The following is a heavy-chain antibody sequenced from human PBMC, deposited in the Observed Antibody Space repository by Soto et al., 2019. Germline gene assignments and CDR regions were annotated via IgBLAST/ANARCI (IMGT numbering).Heavy chain of an antibody. J-gene: IGHJ6*02. CDR1: GFTFSSYA. V-gene: IGHV3-23*01. CDR2: ISGSGGST. Sequence: GGSLRLSCAASGFTFSSYAMSWVRQAPGKGLEWVSAISGSGGSTYYADSVKGRFTISRDNSKNTLYLQMNSLSAEDTAVYYCAKDGAYCSSTSCSPPSDYGMDVWGQGTTVTVSS. CDR3: AKDGAYCSSTSCSPPSDYGMDV. D-gene: IGHD2-2*01.